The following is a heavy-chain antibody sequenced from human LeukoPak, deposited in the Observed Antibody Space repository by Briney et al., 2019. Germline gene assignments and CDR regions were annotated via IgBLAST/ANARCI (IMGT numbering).Heavy chain of an antibody. D-gene: IGHD2-15*01. J-gene: IGHJ4*02. CDR1: GFTFSSYA. V-gene: IGHV3-30*04. Sequence: PGGSLRLSCAASGFTFSSYAMHWVRQAPGKGLEWVAVISYAGINKYYTDSVKGRFTISRDNSKNTLYVQMNRVRDEDTAVYYCSRGGYCSGGTCSAYPFDYWGQGTLVTVSS. CDR2: ISYAGINK. CDR3: SRGGYCSGGTCSAYPFDY.